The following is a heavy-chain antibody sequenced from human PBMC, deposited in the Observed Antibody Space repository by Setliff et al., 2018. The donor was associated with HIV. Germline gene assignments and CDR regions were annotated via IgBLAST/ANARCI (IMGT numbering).Heavy chain of an antibody. D-gene: IGHD6-13*01. Sequence: GESLKISCKGSGYSFTSYWIGWVRQMSGKGLEWMGIIYPADSDTRYSPSFQGQVTISADKSINTAYLQWSNLKASDTAMYYCARGATGTLEALDIWGQGTMVTVSS. CDR2: IYPADSDT. CDR1: GYSFTSYW. J-gene: IGHJ3*02. V-gene: IGHV5-51*01. CDR3: ARGATGTLEALDI.